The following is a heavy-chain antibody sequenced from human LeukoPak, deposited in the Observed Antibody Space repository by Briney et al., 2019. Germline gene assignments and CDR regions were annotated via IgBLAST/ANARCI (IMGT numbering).Heavy chain of an antibody. V-gene: IGHV4-34*01. CDR1: GGSFSGYY. CDR2: INHSGST. CDR3: AIASYYYYYMDV. J-gene: IGHJ6*03. Sequence: SETLSLTCAVYGGSFSGYYWSWIRQPPGKGLEWIGEINHSGSTNYNPSLKSRVTISVDTSKNQFSLKLSSVTAADTAVYYCAIASYYYYYMDVWGKGTTITISS.